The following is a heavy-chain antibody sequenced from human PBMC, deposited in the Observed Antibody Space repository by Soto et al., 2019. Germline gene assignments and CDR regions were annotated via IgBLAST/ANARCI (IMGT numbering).Heavy chain of an antibody. V-gene: IGHV3-7*03. CDR2: IKQDGSEK. Sequence: GGSLRLSCAASGFTFSSYWMSWVRQATGKGLEWVANIKQDGSEKYYVDSVKGRFTISRDNAKNSLYLQMNSLRAEDTAVYYCARDYDFWSGYYDAFDIWGQGTMVTVSS. D-gene: IGHD3-3*01. J-gene: IGHJ3*02. CDR1: GFTFSSYW. CDR3: ARDYDFWSGYYDAFDI.